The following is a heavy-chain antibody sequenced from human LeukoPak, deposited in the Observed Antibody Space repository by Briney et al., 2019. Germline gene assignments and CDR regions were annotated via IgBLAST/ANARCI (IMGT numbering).Heavy chain of an antibody. CDR3: ARVSGGLERQSDLDY. V-gene: IGHV3-21*01. D-gene: IGHD1-1*01. CDR2: VSGDSTYI. Sequence: NAGGSLRLSCAASGFTFASYSMNWVRQAPGKWLEWVSSVSGDSTYIYKAGSVKGRFTISRDNAQASLYLQMISLRADDTAVYYCARVSGGLERQSDLDYWGQGTLVIVSS. J-gene: IGHJ4*02. CDR1: GFTFASYS.